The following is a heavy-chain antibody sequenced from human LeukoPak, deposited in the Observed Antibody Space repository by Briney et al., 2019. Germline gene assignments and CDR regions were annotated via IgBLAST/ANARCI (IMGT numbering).Heavy chain of an antibody. Sequence: PSETLSLTCTVSGGSISSSSYYWGWIRQPPGKGLEWIGSIYYSGSTYYNPSLKSRVTISVDTSKNQFSLKLSSVTAADTAVYYCARQITMVVVPGAFDIWGQGTMVTVSS. J-gene: IGHJ3*02. D-gene: IGHD3-22*01. CDR2: IYYSGST. V-gene: IGHV4-39*01. CDR1: GGSISSSSYY. CDR3: ARQITMVVVPGAFDI.